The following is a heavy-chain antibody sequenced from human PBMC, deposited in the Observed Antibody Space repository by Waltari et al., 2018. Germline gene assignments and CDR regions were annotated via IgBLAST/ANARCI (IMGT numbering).Heavy chain of an antibody. Sequence: QVHLVQSGAEVKQTGASVMISCKSSGYIFTDYAIHWVRQAPGQRLEWMGWINAGTEDRRYSEKFQGRVTGTRDTSASTAYMDLTGLTSEDTSIYYCARGTVVRGALYDYWGQGTLVTVSS. CDR1: GYIFTDYA. CDR3: ARGTVVRGALYDY. J-gene: IGHJ4*02. V-gene: IGHV1-3*01. D-gene: IGHD2-15*01. CDR2: INAGTEDR.